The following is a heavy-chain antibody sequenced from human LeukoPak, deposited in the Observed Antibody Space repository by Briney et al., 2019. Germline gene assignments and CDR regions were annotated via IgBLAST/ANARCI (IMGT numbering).Heavy chain of an antibody. Sequence: GGSLRLSCAASGFTFSSYAMSWVRQTPGKGLEWVSAISGSGGSTYYADSVKGRFTISRDNSKNTLYLQMNSLRAEDTAVYYCAKALSNMIVVVITDYWGQGTLVTVSS. CDR2: ISGSGGST. CDR3: AKALSNMIVVVITDY. V-gene: IGHV3-23*01. D-gene: IGHD3-22*01. CDR1: GFTFSSYA. J-gene: IGHJ4*02.